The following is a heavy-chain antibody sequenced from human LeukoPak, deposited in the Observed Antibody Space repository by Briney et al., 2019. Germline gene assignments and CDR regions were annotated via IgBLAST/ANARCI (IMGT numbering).Heavy chain of an antibody. J-gene: IGHJ6*03. D-gene: IGHD1-1*01. V-gene: IGHV4-39*02. Sequence: SQTLSLTCTVSGGSISSGSYYWGWIRQPPGKGLEWIATIYRTGSTYYNPSLKSRVTISVDTSKNHFSLKLTSVTAADSAVYYCARFPTVRAYYYYYIDVWGKGTTVNVFS. CDR1: GGSISSGSYY. CDR3: ARFPTVRAYYYYYIDV. CDR2: IYRTGST.